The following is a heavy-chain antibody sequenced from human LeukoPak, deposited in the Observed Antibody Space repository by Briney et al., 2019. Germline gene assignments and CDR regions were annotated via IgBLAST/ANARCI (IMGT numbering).Heavy chain of an antibody. CDR1: GYSFTSNW. V-gene: IGHV5-51*01. Sequence: GESLKISCKASGYSFTSNWIGWVRQMPGKGLEWMGIIYPDDSDTRYRPSFQGQVTISVDKSIRTAYLQWSSLKASDTAMYYCARHTGDGDYLDYWGQGTLVTVSS. CDR3: ARHTGDGDYLDY. J-gene: IGHJ4*02. CDR2: IYPDDSDT. D-gene: IGHD3-10*01.